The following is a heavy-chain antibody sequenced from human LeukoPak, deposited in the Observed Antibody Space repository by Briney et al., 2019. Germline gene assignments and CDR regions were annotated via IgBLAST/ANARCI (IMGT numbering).Heavy chain of an antibody. Sequence: SGGSLRLSCAGSGFIFSNYEMNWVRQAPGKGLEWVSSISGSGGNTFYADSVKGRFTISRDNSKNTLYLQMNSLRAEDTAAYHCAKGRNEDGDAALNYWGQGTLVTVSS. CDR2: ISGSGGNT. CDR1: GFIFSNYE. CDR3: AKGRNEDGDAALNY. J-gene: IGHJ4*02. D-gene: IGHD4-17*01. V-gene: IGHV3-23*01.